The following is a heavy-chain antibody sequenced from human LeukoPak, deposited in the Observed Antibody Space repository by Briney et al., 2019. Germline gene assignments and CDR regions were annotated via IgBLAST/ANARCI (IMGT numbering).Heavy chain of an antibody. CDR2: IKEDGSEK. Sequence: GGSLRLSCAASGFTFSSYWMSWVRQAPGKGLEGVANIKEDGSEKNYVDSVKGRFTISRDNAKNSLYLQMNSLRAEDTAVYYCAKVQEMGTILPPFHYWGQGTLVTVSS. J-gene: IGHJ4*02. V-gene: IGHV3-7*05. D-gene: IGHD5-24*01. CDR3: AKVQEMGTILPPFHY. CDR1: GFTFSSYW.